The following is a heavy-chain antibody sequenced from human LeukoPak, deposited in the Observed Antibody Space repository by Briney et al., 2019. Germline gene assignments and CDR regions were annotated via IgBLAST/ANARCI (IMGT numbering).Heavy chain of an antibody. J-gene: IGHJ4*02. CDR2: IIPILGIA. CDR1: GGAFSSYA. CDR3: ADSPNDYTDY. D-gene: IGHD2-21*01. Sequence: ASVKVSCKASGGAFSSYAISWVRQAPGQGLEWMGRIIPILGIANYAQKFQGRVTITADKSTSTAYMELSSLRSEDTAVYYCADSPNDYTDYWGQGTLVTVSS. V-gene: IGHV1-69*04.